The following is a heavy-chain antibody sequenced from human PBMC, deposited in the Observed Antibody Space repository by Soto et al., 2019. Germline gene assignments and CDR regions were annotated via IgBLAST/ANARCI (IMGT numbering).Heavy chain of an antibody. CDR1: CGSISRSSYY. Sequence: SETLSLTCTVSCGSISRSSYYWGWVRQPPGKRLVWIWGIYYSGSTYYNPSLKSRVTISVDTSKNQFSLKLSSVTAADTAVYYCARLKYYDFWSGYHVGAYYYGMDVWGQGTTVTVSS. V-gene: IGHV4-39*01. D-gene: IGHD3-3*01. CDR2: IYYSGST. CDR3: ARLKYYDFWSGYHVGAYYYGMDV. J-gene: IGHJ6*02.